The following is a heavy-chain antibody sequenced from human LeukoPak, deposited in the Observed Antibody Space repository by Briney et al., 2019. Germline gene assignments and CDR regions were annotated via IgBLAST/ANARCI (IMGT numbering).Heavy chain of an antibody. CDR1: GFTFSSYN. J-gene: IGHJ4*02. V-gene: IGHV3-48*01. Sequence: TGGSLRLSCAASGFTFSSYNMNWVRQAPGKGLEWLSYISSSSSTIYYADSVKGRFTISRDNAKNSTYLQMNSLRAEDTAVYYCARDFLEDSYWGQGTLVTVSS. CDR2: ISSSSSTI. D-gene: IGHD3-3*01. CDR3: ARDFLEDSY.